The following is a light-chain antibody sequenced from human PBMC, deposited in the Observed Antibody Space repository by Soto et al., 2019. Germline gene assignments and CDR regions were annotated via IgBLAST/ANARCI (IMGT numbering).Light chain of an antibody. CDR1: QDISSY. J-gene: IGKJ4*01. CDR3: QQYGSSPLT. Sequence: DIQMTQSPSAMSASVGDRVTITCRASQDISSYLAWFQQKPGKVPKRLIYAASSLQSGVPARFSGSGSGTDFTLTISRLEPEDFAVYYCQQYGSSPLTFGGGTKVEIK. CDR2: AAS. V-gene: IGKV1-17*03.